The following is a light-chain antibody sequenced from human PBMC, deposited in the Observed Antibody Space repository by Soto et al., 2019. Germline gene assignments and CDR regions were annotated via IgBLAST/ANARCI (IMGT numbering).Light chain of an antibody. CDR2: DVT. CDR3: CSYAGDYTLL. Sequence: QSALTQPRSVSGSPGQSVTISCTRTSSDVGAYDYVSWYQQHPGKAPKFMIYDVTKRPSGVPDRFSGSKSGNTASLTISRLQAEDEADYYCCSYAGDYTLLFGGGTKLTVL. CDR1: SSDVGAYDY. J-gene: IGLJ2*01. V-gene: IGLV2-11*01.